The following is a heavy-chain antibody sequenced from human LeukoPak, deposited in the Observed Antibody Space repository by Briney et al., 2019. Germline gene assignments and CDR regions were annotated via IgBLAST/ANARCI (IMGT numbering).Heavy chain of an antibody. Sequence: ASVKVSCKASGYTFTSYYMHWVRQAPGQGLEWMGIINPSGGSTSYAEKFQGRVTMTRDMSTSTVYMELSSLRSEDTAVYYCAREGLDGDAPFDYWGQGTLVTVSS. CDR3: AREGLDGDAPFDY. V-gene: IGHV1-46*01. J-gene: IGHJ4*02. CDR1: GYTFTSYY. CDR2: INPSGGST. D-gene: IGHD4-17*01.